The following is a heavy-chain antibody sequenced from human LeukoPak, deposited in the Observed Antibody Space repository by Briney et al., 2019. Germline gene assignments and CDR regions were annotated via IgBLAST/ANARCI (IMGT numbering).Heavy chain of an antibody. CDR1: GGYY. CDR2: INPNSGDT. Sequence: ASVKVSCKASGGYYMHWVRQDPGQGLEWMGWINPNSGDTTYAQKFQGRVTMTTDTSIDTVFMDLNSLRSDDTAVYFCTREGVAPTTDGSGRILGGWLDPWGQGTLVTVSS. J-gene: IGHJ5*02. V-gene: IGHV1-2*02. D-gene: IGHD3-10*01. CDR3: TREGVAPTTDGSGRILGGWLDP.